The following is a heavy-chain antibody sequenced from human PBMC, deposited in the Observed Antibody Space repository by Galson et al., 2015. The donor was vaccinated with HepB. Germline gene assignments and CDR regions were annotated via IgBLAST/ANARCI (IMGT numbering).Heavy chain of an antibody. V-gene: IGHV1-69*13. CDR1: GGTFSSYA. CDR3: ARGGYYYDSSGYPAEYFQH. Sequence: SVKVSCKASGGTFSSYAISWVRQAPGQGLEWMGGIIPIFGIANYAQKFQGRVTITADESTSTAYMGLSSLRSEDTAVYYCARGGYYYDSSGYPAEYFQHWGQGTLVTVSS. D-gene: IGHD3-22*01. CDR2: IIPIFGIA. J-gene: IGHJ1*01.